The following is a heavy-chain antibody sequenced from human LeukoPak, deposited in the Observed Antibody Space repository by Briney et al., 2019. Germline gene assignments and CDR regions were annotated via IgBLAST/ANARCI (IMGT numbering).Heavy chain of an antibody. V-gene: IGHV3-23*01. CDR3: AKYESSGYHYSHWFDP. D-gene: IGHD3-22*01. Sequence: GGSLSLSCAASGFTFSNYAMSWVRQAPGEGLEWVSSVGDSGAGTYYADSVKGRFTISRDNSQNTLYLQMNSLRAEDTAVYYCAKYESSGYHYSHWFDPWGQGTLVTVSS. CDR1: GFTFSNYA. CDR2: VGDSGAGT. J-gene: IGHJ5*02.